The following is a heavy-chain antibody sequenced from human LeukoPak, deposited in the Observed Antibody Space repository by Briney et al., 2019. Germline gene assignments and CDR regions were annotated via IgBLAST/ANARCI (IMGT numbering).Heavy chain of an antibody. CDR2: IKNKRDGGTT. CDR3: TTGYDSR. CDR1: GFTFSNAW. V-gene: IGHV3-15*01. Sequence: PGGSLRLSCAASGFTFSNAWMGWVRQAPGKGLEWVGRIKNKRDGGTTDYAAPVKGRFTISRDDSKNMLYLQMNSLKSEVTAVYYCTTGYDSRRGQGTLVTVSS. J-gene: IGHJ4*02. D-gene: IGHD3-22*01.